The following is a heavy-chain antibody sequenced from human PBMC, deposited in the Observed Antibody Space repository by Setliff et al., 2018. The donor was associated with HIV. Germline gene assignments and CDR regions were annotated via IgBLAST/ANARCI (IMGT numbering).Heavy chain of an antibody. D-gene: IGHD3-16*01. CDR2: ISSSSSTI. J-gene: IGHJ4*02. Sequence: PGGSLRLSCAASGLIFSSYEMNWVRQAPGKGLEWISYISSSSSTIYYADSVKGRFTISRDNAKNSVYLQMHSLRVEDTAVYYCAAVPWGHSSLIIDHWGQGTPVTVSS. V-gene: IGHV3-48*03. CDR1: GLIFSSYE. CDR3: AAVPWGHSSLIIDH.